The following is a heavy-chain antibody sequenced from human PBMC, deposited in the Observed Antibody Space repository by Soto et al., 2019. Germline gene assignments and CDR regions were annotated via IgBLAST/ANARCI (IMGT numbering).Heavy chain of an antibody. CDR1: GFTFSSYA. CDR3: ARLDKFNGGWS. J-gene: IGHJ4*02. Sequence: QVQLAESGGGVVQPGRSLRLSCAASGFTFSSYAMHWVRRAPGKGLEWVAAVSHDGKSGFYADSVSGRFTVSRDNSNNLVYLQMDRLRPEDTALFYCARLDKFNGGWSWGQGTAVTVSS. D-gene: IGHD6-19*01. CDR2: VSHDGKSG. V-gene: IGHV3-30*14.